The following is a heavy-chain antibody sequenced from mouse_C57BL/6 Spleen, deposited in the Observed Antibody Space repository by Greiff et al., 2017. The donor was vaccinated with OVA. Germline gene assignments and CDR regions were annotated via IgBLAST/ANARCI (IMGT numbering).Heavy chain of an antibody. CDR1: GYTFTSYW. CDR3: ARLTTVVA. Sequence: VQLQQPGAELVMPGASVKLSCKASGYTFTSYWMHWVKQRPGQGLEWIGEIDPSDSYTNYNQKFKGKSTLTVDKSSSTAYMQLSSLTSEDSAVYYCARLTTVVAWGQGTLVTVSA. D-gene: IGHD1-1*01. V-gene: IGHV1-69*01. CDR2: IDPSDSYT. J-gene: IGHJ3*01.